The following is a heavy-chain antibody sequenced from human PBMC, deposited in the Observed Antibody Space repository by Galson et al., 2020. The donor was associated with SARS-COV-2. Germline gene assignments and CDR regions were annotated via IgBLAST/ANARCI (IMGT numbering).Heavy chain of an antibody. CDR3: AWGRAIYGDYDGWYYYYGMDV. V-gene: IGHV1-24*01. J-gene: IGHJ6*02. D-gene: IGHD4-17*01. CDR1: GYTLTELS. CDR2: FDPEDGET. Sequence: GESLKISCKVSGYTLTELSMHWVRQAPGKGLEWMGGFDPEDGETIYAQKFQGRVTMTEDTSTDTAYMELSSLRSEDTAVYYCAWGRAIYGDYDGWYYYYGMDVWGQGTTVTVSS.